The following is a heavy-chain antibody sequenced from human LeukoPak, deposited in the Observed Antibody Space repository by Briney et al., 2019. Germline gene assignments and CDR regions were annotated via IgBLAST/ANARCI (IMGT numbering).Heavy chain of an antibody. D-gene: IGHD3-10*01. Sequence: SQTLSLTCTVSGGSISSGGYYWSWIRQHPGKGLEWIGHIYYSGSTYYNPSLKSRVTISVDTSKNQFSLKQSSVTAADTAVYYCARESYGSGSPGDWGQGTLVTVSS. J-gene: IGHJ4*02. CDR3: ARESYGSGSPGD. V-gene: IGHV4-31*03. CDR2: IYYSGST. CDR1: GGSISSGGYY.